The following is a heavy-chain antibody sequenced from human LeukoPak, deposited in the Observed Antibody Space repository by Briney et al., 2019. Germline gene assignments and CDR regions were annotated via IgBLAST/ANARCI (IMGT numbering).Heavy chain of an antibody. V-gene: IGHV2-5*02. J-gene: IGHJ4*01. CDR1: GFSVSTSGVG. CDR3: AHRLPTVVTGFDY. CDR2: IYWDDDK. Sequence: SGPPWRYPTQTLTLTCTFSGFSVSTSGVGVGWIRQPPGKALEWLALIYWDDDKRYSPSLKSRLTITKDTSKSQVGLTMTNMDPVDTATYYCAHRLPTVVTGFDYWGHGNPSSVSS. D-gene: IGHD4-23*01.